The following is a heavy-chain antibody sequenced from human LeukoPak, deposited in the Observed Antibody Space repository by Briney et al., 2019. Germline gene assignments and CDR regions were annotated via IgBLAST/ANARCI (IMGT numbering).Heavy chain of an antibody. J-gene: IGHJ3*02. Sequence: GGSLRLSCAASGFTFSSHGMHWVRQAPGKGLEWVAVIWYDGSNKYYADSVKGRFTISRDYSKNTLYLQMNSLRDEDTAVYYRARGEGILTGHPADAFDIWGQGTMVTVSS. CDR2: IWYDGSNK. CDR1: GFTFSSHG. V-gene: IGHV3-33*01. D-gene: IGHD3-9*01. CDR3: ARGEGILTGHPADAFDI.